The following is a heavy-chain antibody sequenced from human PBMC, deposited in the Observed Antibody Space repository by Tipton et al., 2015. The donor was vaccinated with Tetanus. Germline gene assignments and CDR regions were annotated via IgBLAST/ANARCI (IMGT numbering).Heavy chain of an antibody. V-gene: IGHV5-51*01. CDR1: GYNLTNYW. CDR3: ARRGSAILSGNYHWDFDL. D-gene: IGHD3-9*01. Sequence: QSGAEVKKPGESLKISCQGSGYNLTNYWIGWVRQVPGKGLEWMGIINPADSETTYGPCFQGQITISADKSIGTAYLPRTSLKAPDTAMYYCARRGSAILSGNYHWDFDLWGRGALVTVSS. J-gene: IGHJ2*01. CDR2: INPADSET.